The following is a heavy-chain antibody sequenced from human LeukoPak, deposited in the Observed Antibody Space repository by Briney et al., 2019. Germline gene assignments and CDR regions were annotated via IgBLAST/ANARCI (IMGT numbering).Heavy chain of an antibody. CDR3: ARGRIAKIVVVHSFSYGMDV. D-gene: IGHD3-22*01. Sequence: SETLSLTCTVYGGSFTDYFWTWIRHSSGKGLEWIGEINDYTGDTNYNPSLNSRVSISLEKSKYQFSLELRSVTAADTAVYYCARGRIAKIVVVHSFSYGMDVWGQGTTVTVSS. CDR1: GGSFTDYF. V-gene: IGHV4-34*01. CDR2: INDYTGDT. J-gene: IGHJ6*02.